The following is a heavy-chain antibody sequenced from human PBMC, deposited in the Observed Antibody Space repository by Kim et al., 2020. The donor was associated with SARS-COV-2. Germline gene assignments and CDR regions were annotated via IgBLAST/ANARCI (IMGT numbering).Heavy chain of an antibody. D-gene: IGHD3-3*01. CDR2: GAT. CDR3: ARVYELDV. J-gene: IGHJ3*01. V-gene: IGHV4-4*07. Sequence: GATDYKPSLRSRVAVSLDMSKNQFSLRLSSVTAADTALYYCARVYELDVWGQGTMVSVSS.